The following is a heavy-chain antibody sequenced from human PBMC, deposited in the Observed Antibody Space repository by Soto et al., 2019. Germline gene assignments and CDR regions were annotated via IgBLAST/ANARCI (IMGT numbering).Heavy chain of an antibody. CDR2: IYTSGST. D-gene: IGHD2-2*01. CDR3: AGGGVRTPGYCSSTSCYRYYGMDV. Sequence: SETLSLTCTVSGGSISSYYWSWIRQPAGKGLEWIGRIYTSGSTNYNPSLKSRVTMSVDTSKNQFSLKLSSVTAADTAVYYCAGGGVRTPGYCSSTSCYRYYGMDVWGQGTTVTVSS. V-gene: IGHV4-4*07. J-gene: IGHJ6*02. CDR1: GGSISSYY.